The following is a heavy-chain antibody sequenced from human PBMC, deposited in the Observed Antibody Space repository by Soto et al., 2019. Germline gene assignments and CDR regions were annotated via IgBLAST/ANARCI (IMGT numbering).Heavy chain of an antibody. D-gene: IGHD7-27*01. CDR2: INPNSGGT. CDR3: ARAKTGQSDYFDY. V-gene: IGHV1-2*02. CDR1: GYTFTGYY. J-gene: IGHJ4*02. Sequence: ASVKVSCKASGYTFTGYYMHWVRQAPGQGLEWMGWINPNSGGTNYAQKFQGRVTMTRDTSISTAYMELSRLRSDDTAVYYCARAKTGQSDYFDYWGQGTLVTVS.